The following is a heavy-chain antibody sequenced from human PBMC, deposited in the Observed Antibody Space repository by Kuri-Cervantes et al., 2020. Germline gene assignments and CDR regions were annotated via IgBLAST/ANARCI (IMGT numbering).Heavy chain of an antibody. V-gene: IGHV4-4*02. Sequence: GSLRLSCAVSGGSISNTQWWSWVRQPPGKGLEWIGEISHSGNTNHNPSLRSRITISVDKSKNQFSLKLSSVTAADTAVYYCARGKMGRLVDYWGQGTLVTVSS. CDR1: GGSISNTQW. D-gene: IGHD5-24*01. CDR3: ARGKMGRLVDY. CDR2: ISHSGNT. J-gene: IGHJ4*02.